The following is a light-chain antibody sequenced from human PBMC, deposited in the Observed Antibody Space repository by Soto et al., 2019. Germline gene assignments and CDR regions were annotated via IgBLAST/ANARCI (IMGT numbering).Light chain of an antibody. V-gene: IGKV3-20*01. Sequence: DIVLTQSRGTLSLSPGQRVTLSCRASQSVSSSYLAWYQQKPGQGPRLLIYGASSRATGIPDRFSGSGSGTDFTLTISRLEPEDLAVYYCQQYGSSLYTFGQGTKLEIK. CDR3: QQYGSSLYT. CDR2: GAS. CDR1: QSVSSSY. J-gene: IGKJ2*01.